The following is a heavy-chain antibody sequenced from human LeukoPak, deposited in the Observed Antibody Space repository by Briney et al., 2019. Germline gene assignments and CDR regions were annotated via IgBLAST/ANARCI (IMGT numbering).Heavy chain of an antibody. J-gene: IGHJ5*02. Sequence: HPGGSLRLSCAASGFTFSSDAMTWVRQAPGKGLEWVSSIDGSGGFTYYADSVKGRFTISRDNSKNTLYLQLNSLRAEDTAIYYCAKKPAGFDPWGQGTLVTVSS. D-gene: IGHD1-14*01. V-gene: IGHV3-23*01. CDR2: IDGSGGFT. CDR3: AKKPAGFDP. CDR1: GFTFSSDA.